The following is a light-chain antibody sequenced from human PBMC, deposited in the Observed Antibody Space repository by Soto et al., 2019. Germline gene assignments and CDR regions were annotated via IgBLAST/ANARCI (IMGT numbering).Light chain of an antibody. CDR2: EVS. CDR1: SSDVGGYNY. CDR3: SSFTNTITRYA. V-gene: IGLV2-14*01. Sequence: QSALTQPASVSGSPGQWITLSCTGTSSDVGGYNYVSWFQHHPGKAPKLIIYEVSYRPSGVSARFSGSKSGDTASLTISGLQAEDEADYYCSSFTNTITRYAFGTGTKLTVL. J-gene: IGLJ1*01.